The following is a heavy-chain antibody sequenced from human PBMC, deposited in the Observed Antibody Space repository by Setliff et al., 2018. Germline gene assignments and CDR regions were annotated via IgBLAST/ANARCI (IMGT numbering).Heavy chain of an antibody. D-gene: IGHD6-6*01. CDR2: IKSKADGGTA. CDR1: GFTFSDAW. V-gene: IGHV3-15*01. Sequence: GGSLRLSCAASGFTFSDAWMNWVRQAPGKGLEWVGRIKSKADGGTADFAAPVKGRFTISRDDSKSIAYLQMNSLKTEDTAVYYCTRSSSSGLVYYFDYWGQGTLVTVSS. J-gene: IGHJ4*02. CDR3: TRSSSSGLVYYFDY.